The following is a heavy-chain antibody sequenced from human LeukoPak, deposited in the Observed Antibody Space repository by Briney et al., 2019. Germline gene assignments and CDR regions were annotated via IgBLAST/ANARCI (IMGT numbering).Heavy chain of an antibody. CDR3: ARGGSGDHQEQLGPPGYYHYMDV. V-gene: IGHV1-18*01. CDR1: GYSFTAYG. J-gene: IGHJ6*03. Sequence: GASVKVSCKASGYSFTAYGMGWLRQAPGQGLEWMGWISGHTGTAIYAQNLQGRVTLTAGTFTSTVYMEMRSLRSDDTAVYYCARGGSGDHQEQLGPPGYYHYMDVWGTGTTVTVSS. D-gene: IGHD3-10*01. CDR2: ISGHTGTA.